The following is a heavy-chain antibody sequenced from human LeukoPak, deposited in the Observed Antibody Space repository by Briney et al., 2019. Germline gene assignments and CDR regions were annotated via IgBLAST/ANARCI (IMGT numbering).Heavy chain of an antibody. CDR2: IIPIFGTA. D-gene: IGHD3-10*01. CDR1: GGTFSSYA. Sequence: SVKVSCKASGGTFSSYAISWVRQAPGQGLEWMGGIIPIFGTANYAQKFQGRVTITADKSTSTAYMELSSLRSEDTAVYYCARDTMVRGVHYYYYYGMDVWGKGTTVTASS. J-gene: IGHJ6*04. V-gene: IGHV1-69*06. CDR3: ARDTMVRGVHYYYYYGMDV.